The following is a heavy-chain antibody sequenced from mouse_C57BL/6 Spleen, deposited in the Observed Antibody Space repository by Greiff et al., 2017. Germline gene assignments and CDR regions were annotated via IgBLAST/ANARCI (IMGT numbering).Heavy chain of an antibody. Sequence: VQLQQSGAELVRPGASVKLSCTASGFNIKDDYMHWVKQRPEQGLEWIGWIDPENGDTEYASKFQGKATITADTSSNTAYLQLSSLAYEDTDVYYCTNTDFDYWGQGTALTVSS. CDR1: GFNIKDDY. V-gene: IGHV14-4*01. CDR3: TNTDFDY. CDR2: IDPENGDT. D-gene: IGHD1-1*01. J-gene: IGHJ2*01.